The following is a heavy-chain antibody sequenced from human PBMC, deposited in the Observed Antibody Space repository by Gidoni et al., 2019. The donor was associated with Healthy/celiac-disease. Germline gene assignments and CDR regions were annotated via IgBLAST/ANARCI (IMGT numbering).Heavy chain of an antibody. J-gene: IGHJ3*02. CDR3: ARDFYYASPPLI. V-gene: IGHV3-33*01. CDR2: IWYDGSNK. D-gene: IGHD3-10*01. CDR1: GFTFSSYG. Sequence: QVQLVESGGGVVQPGRSLRLSCAASGFTFSSYGMHWVRQAPGKGLEWVAVIWYDGSNKYYADSVKGRFTISRDNSKNTLYLQMNSLRAEDTAVYYCARDFYYASPPLIWGQGTMVTVSS.